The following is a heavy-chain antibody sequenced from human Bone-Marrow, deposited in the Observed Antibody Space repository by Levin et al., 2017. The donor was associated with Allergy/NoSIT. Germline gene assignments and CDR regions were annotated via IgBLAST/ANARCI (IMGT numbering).Heavy chain of an antibody. CDR1: GLSFSIYA. V-gene: IGHV3-23*01. CDR3: AKKYDHRLDV. Sequence: GGSLRLSCAASGLSFSIYAMSWVRQAPGKGLEWVSYISASGDSTKNADSVEGRFTISRDNSKNTLYLQMNNLRAEDTALYYCAKKYDHRLDVWGQGTTVTVSS. D-gene: IGHD1-1*01. CDR2: ISASGDST. J-gene: IGHJ6*02.